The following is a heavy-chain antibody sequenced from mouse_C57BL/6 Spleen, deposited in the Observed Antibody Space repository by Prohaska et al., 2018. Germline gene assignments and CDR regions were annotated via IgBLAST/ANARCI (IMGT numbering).Heavy chain of an antibody. CDR3: ARSSGLLRSSYYYAMDY. J-gene: IGHJ4*01. Sequence: HGKSLAWIGDINPNNGGTSYNQKFKGKATLTVDKFSSTAYMELRSLTSEDSAVYYCARSSGLLRSSYYYAMDYWGQGTSVTVSS. D-gene: IGHD1-1*01. CDR2: INPNNGGT. V-gene: IGHV1-26*01.